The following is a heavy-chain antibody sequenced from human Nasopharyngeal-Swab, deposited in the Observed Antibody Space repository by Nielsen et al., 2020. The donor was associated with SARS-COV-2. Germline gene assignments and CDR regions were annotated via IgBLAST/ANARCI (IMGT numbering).Heavy chain of an antibody. CDR2: INTNTGNP. D-gene: IGHD2-8*01. CDR3: ARPNMTTNYGMDV. Sequence: WVRHAPGQGLEWMGWINTNTGNPTYAQGFTGRFVFSLDTSVSTAYLQISSLKAEDTAVYYCARPNMTTNYGMDVWGQGTTVTVSS. V-gene: IGHV7-4-1*02. J-gene: IGHJ6*02.